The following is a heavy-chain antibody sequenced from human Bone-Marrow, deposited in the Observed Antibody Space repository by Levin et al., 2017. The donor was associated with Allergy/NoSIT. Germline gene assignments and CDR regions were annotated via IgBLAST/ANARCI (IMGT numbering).Heavy chain of an antibody. CDR1: GFTFSSYV. Sequence: GGSLRLSCAASGFTFSSYVMHWLRQPPGKGLEWVATVRNDGNTKFYTDSVKGRFTISRDNSQNTMFLHMNNLRAEDTAVYYCAKDRTDKWAFDYWGQGTLVTVSS. J-gene: IGHJ4*02. CDR2: VRNDGNTK. CDR3: AKDRTDKWAFDY. D-gene: IGHD1-26*01. V-gene: IGHV3-30*02.